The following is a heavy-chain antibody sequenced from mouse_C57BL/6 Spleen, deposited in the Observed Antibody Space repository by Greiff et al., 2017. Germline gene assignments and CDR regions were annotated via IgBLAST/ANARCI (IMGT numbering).Heavy chain of an antibody. V-gene: IGHV1-52*01. D-gene: IGHD2-1*01. Sequence: QVQLQQPGAELVRPGSSVKLSCKASGYTFTSYWMHWVKQRPIQGLEWIGNIDPSDSETHYNQKFKDKATLTVDKSSSTAYMQLSSLTSDDSAVYYCARTYGNYPWFAYWGQGTLVTVSA. CDR2: IDPSDSET. CDR3: ARTYGNYPWFAY. J-gene: IGHJ3*01. CDR1: GYTFTSYW.